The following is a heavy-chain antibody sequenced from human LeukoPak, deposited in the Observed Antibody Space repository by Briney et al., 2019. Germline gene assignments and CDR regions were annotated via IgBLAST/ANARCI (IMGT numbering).Heavy chain of an antibody. Sequence: PGGSLRLSCTASGFSVGTNYMTWVRQAPGKGLEWVSVIYSGDNSYYADSVKGRFTISRDSPRNTLYLQMNSLSVEDTAVYYCAKDRAGGYSYGPLHYWGQGTLVTVSS. J-gene: IGHJ4*02. D-gene: IGHD5-18*01. CDR3: AKDRAGGYSYGPLHY. CDR1: GFSVGTNY. V-gene: IGHV3-53*01. CDR2: IYSGDNS.